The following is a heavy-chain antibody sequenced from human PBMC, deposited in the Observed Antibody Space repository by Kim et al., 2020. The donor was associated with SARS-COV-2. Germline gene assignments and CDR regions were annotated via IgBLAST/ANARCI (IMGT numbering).Heavy chain of an antibody. Sequence: DSVKGRFIISRDNSNDTLYLQLNSLRAEDTGIYYCAKDYKVGIVGANRADYWGQGTLVTVSS. CDR3: AKDYKVGIVGANRADY. J-gene: IGHJ4*02. D-gene: IGHD1-26*01. V-gene: IGHV3-23*01.